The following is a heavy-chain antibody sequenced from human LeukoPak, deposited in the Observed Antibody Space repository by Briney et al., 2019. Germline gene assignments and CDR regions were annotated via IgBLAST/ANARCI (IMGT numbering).Heavy chain of an antibody. Sequence: KHGESLKISCKGSGYSFTSYWIGWVRQMPGKGLEWMGIIYPGDSDTRYSPSFQGQVTISADKSISTAYLQWSSLKASDTAMYYCAILNPLGYCSGGSCYSDYMDVWGKGTTVTVSS. CDR1: GYSFTSYW. CDR2: IYPGDSDT. V-gene: IGHV5-51*01. J-gene: IGHJ6*03. D-gene: IGHD2-15*01. CDR3: AILNPLGYCSGGSCYSDYMDV.